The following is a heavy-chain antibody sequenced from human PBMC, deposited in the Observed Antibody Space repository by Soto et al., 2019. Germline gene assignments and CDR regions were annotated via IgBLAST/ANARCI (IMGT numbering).Heavy chain of an antibody. V-gene: IGHV3-7*01. D-gene: IGHD3-9*01. Sequence: EVQLVESGGGLVQPGGSLRLSCAASGFTFSNYWMSWVRQAPGKGLECLVNIKEDGRETNYVDSVKGRFTISRDNAKNSLYLQINSLRAEDTAVFYCARERPSGLVDLAYWGQGTLVTVSS. CDR1: GFTFSNYW. CDR2: IKEDGRET. J-gene: IGHJ4*02. CDR3: ARERPSGLVDLAY.